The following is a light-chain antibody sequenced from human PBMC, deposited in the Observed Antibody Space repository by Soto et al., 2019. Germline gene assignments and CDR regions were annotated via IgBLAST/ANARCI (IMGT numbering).Light chain of an antibody. CDR1: SSDVGGSKY. V-gene: IGLV2-14*03. Sequence: QSALTQPASVSGSPGQSITISCTGTSSDVGGSKYDSWYQQHPGQAPKLMIYYVSNRPSGISDRFSGSKSGYTASLTISGLQTEDEADYYCSSYGGSSSALSVFGTGTKLTVL. J-gene: IGLJ1*01. CDR3: SSYGGSSSALSV. CDR2: YVS.